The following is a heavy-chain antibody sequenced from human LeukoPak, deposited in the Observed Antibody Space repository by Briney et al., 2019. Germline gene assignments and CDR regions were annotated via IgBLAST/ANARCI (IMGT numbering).Heavy chain of an antibody. J-gene: IGHJ4*02. Sequence: GESLKISCKGSGYSFTSYGISWVRQAPGQGLEWMGWISAYNGNTNYAQKLQGRVTMTTDTSTSTAYMELRGLRSDDTAVYYCAREYDSSGYYYPRDYWGQGTLVTVSS. CDR3: AREYDSSGYYYPRDY. CDR2: ISAYNGNT. D-gene: IGHD3-22*01. V-gene: IGHV1-18*01. CDR1: GYSFTSYG.